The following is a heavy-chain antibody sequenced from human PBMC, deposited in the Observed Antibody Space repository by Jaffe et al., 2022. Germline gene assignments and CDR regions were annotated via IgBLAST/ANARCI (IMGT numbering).Heavy chain of an antibody. CDR1: GFTFSSYS. J-gene: IGHJ4*02. Sequence: EVQLVESGGGLVQPGGSLRLSCAASGFTFSSYSMNWVRQAPGKGLEWVSYISSSSSTIYYADSVKGRFTISRDNAKNSLYLQMNSLRAEDTAVYYCARDLRVHSNYFDYWGQGTLVTVSS. CDR3: ARDLRVHSNYFDY. V-gene: IGHV3-48*01. D-gene: IGHD4-4*01. CDR2: ISSSSSTI.